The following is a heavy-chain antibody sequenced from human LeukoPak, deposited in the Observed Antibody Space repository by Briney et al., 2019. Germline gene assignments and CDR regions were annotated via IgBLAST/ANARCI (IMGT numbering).Heavy chain of an antibody. D-gene: IGHD2-2*01. CDR1: GGSISSSSYY. J-gene: IGHJ5*02. CDR2: IYYSGST. Sequence: PSETLSLTCTVSGGSISSSSYYWGWIRQPPGKGLEWIGSIYYSGSTYYNPSLKSRVTISVDTSKNQFSLKLSSVTAADTAVYYCARAHYPYCSSTSCYDRRYNWFDPWGQGTLVTVSS. CDR3: ARAHYPYCSSTSCYDRRYNWFDP. V-gene: IGHV4-39*07.